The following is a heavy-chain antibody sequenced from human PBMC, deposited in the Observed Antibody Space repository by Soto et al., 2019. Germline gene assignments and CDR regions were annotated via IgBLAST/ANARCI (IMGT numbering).Heavy chain of an antibody. J-gene: IGHJ3*02. V-gene: IGHV4-59*08. CDR2: IYYNGNT. D-gene: IGHD3-16*01. CDR3: ARSTWGYAFDI. Sequence: QVQLQESGPGLVKPSETLSLTCTVSGGYINSHYWTWIRQPPGKGLEWIGYIYYNGNTDYNPSLKSRVTILTDKSKSYFSLRLTSLTAADTAVYSCARSTWGYAFDIWGQGAVVTVSS. CDR1: GGYINSHY.